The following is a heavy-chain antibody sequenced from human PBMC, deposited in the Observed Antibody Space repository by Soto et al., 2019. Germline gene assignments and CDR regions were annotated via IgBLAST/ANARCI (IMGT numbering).Heavy chain of an antibody. Sequence: EVQLVESGVGLVQPGRSLRLSCAASGFNFNDYAMHWVRHGPGKGMEWVSRISWNSENFAYADSVKGRSTIYRDNAKNSLYLQMSSLRPEDTAFYYCEQGMKWIQVWSVGAYDAWGPETMVTVSS. D-gene: IGHD5-18*01. J-gene: IGHJ3*01. CDR1: GFNFNDYA. V-gene: IGHV3-9*01. CDR3: EQGMKWIQVWSVGAYDA. CDR2: ISWNSENF.